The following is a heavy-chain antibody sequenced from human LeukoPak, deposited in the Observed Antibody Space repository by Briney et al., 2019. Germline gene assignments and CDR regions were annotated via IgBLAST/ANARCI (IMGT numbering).Heavy chain of an antibody. CDR3: ARDQRYYYDSSGYYPGWSDH. V-gene: IGHV3-21*01. D-gene: IGHD3-22*01. J-gene: IGHJ5*02. CDR1: GFTFSSYS. CDR2: ISSSSSYI. Sequence: GGSLRLSCAASGFTFSSYSMNWVRQAPGKGLEWVSSISSSSSYIYYADSVKGRFTISRDNAKNSLYLQMNSLRAEDTAVYYCARDQRYYYDSSGYYPGWSDHWGQGTLVTVSS.